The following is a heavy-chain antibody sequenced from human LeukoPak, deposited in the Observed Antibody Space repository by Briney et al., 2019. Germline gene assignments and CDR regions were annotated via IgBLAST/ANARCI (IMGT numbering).Heavy chain of an antibody. D-gene: IGHD3-10*01. CDR3: ARAAVLWFGDRLSPSYYYYYMDV. CDR2: IFHSGNS. CDR1: GGSIRSRSYY. Sequence: SETLSLTCTVSGGSIRSRSYYWGWIRQSPGKGLEWIGSIFHSGNSYYNPTLKSRVTISIDTSKNLFSLKLNSVTAADTAVYYCARAAVLWFGDRLSPSYYYYYMDVWGKGTTVTVSS. J-gene: IGHJ6*03. V-gene: IGHV4-39*07.